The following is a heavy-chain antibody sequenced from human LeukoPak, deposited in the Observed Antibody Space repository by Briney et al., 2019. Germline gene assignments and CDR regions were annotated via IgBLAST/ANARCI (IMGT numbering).Heavy chain of an antibody. CDR3: AHLRTGTSDVFDI. V-gene: IGHV3-74*01. D-gene: IGHD2-8*02. CDR1: GFTFSSNW. J-gene: IGHJ3*02. Sequence: GGSLRLSCAASGFTFSSNWMFWVRQVSGKGLVWVSRINTDGSYTSYADSVKGRFAISRDNAKNTLYLQMNGLRAEDTAVYYCAHLRTGTSDVFDIWGQGTKVTVSS. CDR2: INTDGSYT.